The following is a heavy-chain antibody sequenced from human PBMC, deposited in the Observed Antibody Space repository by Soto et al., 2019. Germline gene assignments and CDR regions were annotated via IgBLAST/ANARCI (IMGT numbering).Heavy chain of an antibody. CDR3: ARAHAGYYYGMDV. V-gene: IGHV5-10-1*01. CDR2: IDPSDSYT. CDR1: GYSFTSYW. J-gene: IGHJ6*02. Sequence: GESLKSSCNGSGYSFTSYWISWVRQMPGKGLEWMGRIDPSDSYTNYSPSFQGHVNISADKSISTAYLQWSSLKASDTAMYYCARAHAGYYYGMDVWGQGTTVTVSS.